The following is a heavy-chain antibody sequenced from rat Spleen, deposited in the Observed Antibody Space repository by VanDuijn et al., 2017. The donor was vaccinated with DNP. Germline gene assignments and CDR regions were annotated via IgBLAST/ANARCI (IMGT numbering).Heavy chain of an antibody. CDR2: ISPRDTRT. D-gene: IGHD1-4*01. V-gene: IGHV5-27*01. Sequence: EVQLVESGGGLVQPGRSLKLSCAASGFIFNNYYMAWVRQAPKKGLEWVAAISPRDTRTYYTDSVKGRFTISRDNAKSTLYLQMDSLRSEDTATYYCSTSNYNYLRWFVYWGQGTLVTVSS. J-gene: IGHJ3*01. CDR1: GFIFNNYY. CDR3: STSNYNYLRWFVY.